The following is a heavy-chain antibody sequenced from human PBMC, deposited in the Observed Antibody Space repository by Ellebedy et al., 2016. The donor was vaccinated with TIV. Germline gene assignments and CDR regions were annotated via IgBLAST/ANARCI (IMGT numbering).Heavy chain of an antibody. CDR2: IKQDGSEK. J-gene: IGHJ4*02. CDR3: ARTTMLRGVIISPIILFDY. D-gene: IGHD3-10*01. V-gene: IGHV3-7*01. CDR1: GFTFSSYA. Sequence: GGSLRLXXAASGFTFSSYAMSWVRQAPGKGLEWVANIKQDGSEKKYVDSVKGRFTISRDNAKNSLYLQMNSLRAEDTAVYYCARTTMLRGVIISPIILFDYWGQGTLVTVSS.